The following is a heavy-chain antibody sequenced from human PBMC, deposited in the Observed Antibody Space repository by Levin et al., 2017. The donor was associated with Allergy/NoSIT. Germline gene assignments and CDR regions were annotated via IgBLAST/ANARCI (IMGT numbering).Heavy chain of an antibody. D-gene: IGHD3-10*01. J-gene: IGHJ5*02. V-gene: IGHV4-59*01. CDR2: IDYNGRT. CDR1: GGSISSYY. Sequence: SETLSLTCTVSGGSISSYYWTWIRQPPGETLEWIGCIDYNGRTKYNPSLESRVTISVDMSKNQFSLKLSSVTAADTAVYYCARDLGISGSYSNRWFDPWGQGILVTVSS. CDR3: ARDLGISGSYSNRWFDP.